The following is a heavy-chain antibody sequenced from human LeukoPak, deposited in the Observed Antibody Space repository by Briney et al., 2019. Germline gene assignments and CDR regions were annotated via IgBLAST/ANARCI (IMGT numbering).Heavy chain of an antibody. CDR3: ARPRYDSGSYSPYFDY. Sequence: GESLKISCKGSGYSFTSYWIGWVRQMPGKGLEWMGIIYPGDSDTRYSPPFQGQVTISADKSISTAYLQWSSLKASDTAMYYCARPRYDSGSYSPYFDYWGQGTLVTVSS. V-gene: IGHV5-51*01. D-gene: IGHD1-26*01. J-gene: IGHJ4*02. CDR2: IYPGDSDT. CDR1: GYSFTSYW.